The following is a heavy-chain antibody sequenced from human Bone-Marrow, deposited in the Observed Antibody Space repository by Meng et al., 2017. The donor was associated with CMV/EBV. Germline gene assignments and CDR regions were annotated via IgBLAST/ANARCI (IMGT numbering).Heavy chain of an antibody. CDR1: GFRFDDYG. Sequence: GESLKISCVASGFRFDDYGMTWVRQAPGKGLEWVSHINDDGSTTTYADSVKGRFTISRDNAKNTLYLQMNSLRAEDTAVYYCASSSSIADFDYWGQGTLVTVSS. CDR2: INDDGSTT. CDR3: ASSSSIADFDY. J-gene: IGHJ4*02. V-gene: IGHV3-74*01. D-gene: IGHD6-6*01.